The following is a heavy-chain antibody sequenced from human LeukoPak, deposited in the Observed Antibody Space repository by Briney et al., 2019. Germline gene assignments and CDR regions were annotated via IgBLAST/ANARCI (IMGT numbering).Heavy chain of an antibody. D-gene: IGHD3-22*01. J-gene: IGHJ4*02. Sequence: ASVKVSCKASGGTFSSYAISWVRQAPGQGLEWMGGIIPIFGTANYAQKFQGRVTITADESTSTAYMELSSLRSEDTAVYYCARGWYYDNSGSYYFDYWGQGTLVTVSS. V-gene: IGHV1-69*13. CDR1: GGTFSSYA. CDR2: IIPIFGTA. CDR3: ARGWYYDNSGSYYFDY.